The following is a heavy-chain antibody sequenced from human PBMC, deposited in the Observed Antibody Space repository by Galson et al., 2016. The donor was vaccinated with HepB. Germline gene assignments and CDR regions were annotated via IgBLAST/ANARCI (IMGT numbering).Heavy chain of an antibody. Sequence: SETLSLTCTVSGGSISSSYWSWIRQPPGKGLEWIGYIYYSGNTDYSHSLQSRVTISLDTSKNQFSLKLSSMTAADTAVYYCASPGDYGYYGAFDVWGQGTMVTVSS. J-gene: IGHJ3*01. CDR1: GGSISSSY. CDR3: ASPGDYGYYGAFDV. V-gene: IGHV4-59*01. D-gene: IGHD4-17*01. CDR2: IYYSGNT.